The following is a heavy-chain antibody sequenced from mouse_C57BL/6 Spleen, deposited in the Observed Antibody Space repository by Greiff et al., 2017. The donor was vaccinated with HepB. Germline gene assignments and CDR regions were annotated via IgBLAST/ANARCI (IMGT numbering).Heavy chain of an antibody. Sequence: QVQLQQPGAELAKPGASVKMSCKASGYTFTSYWITWVKQRPGQGLEWIGDIYPGSGSTNYNEKFKSKATLTVDTSSSTAYMQLSSLTSEDSAVYYCASYGSSYLYYFDYWGQGTTLTVSS. V-gene: IGHV1-55*01. D-gene: IGHD1-1*01. CDR1: GYTFTSYW. CDR3: ASYGSSYLYYFDY. CDR2: IYPGSGST. J-gene: IGHJ2*01.